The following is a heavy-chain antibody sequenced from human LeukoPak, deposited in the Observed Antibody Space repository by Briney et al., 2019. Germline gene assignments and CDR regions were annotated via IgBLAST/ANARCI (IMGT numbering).Heavy chain of an antibody. J-gene: IGHJ6*03. CDR2: IHYSGRT. CDR1: SGSIISNNDY. D-gene: IGHD2/OR15-2a*01. CDR3: ARILARQFTSFSDSSPYTYYYMDV. Sequence: SETLSLTCSVSSGSIISNNDYWGWIRQPPGKGLEWIATIHYSGRTYYNPPLKSRGTISVDTSQNQFSLRLSSLTAADTAVYYCARILARQFTSFSDSSPYTYYYMDVWGKGTTVTVSS. V-gene: IGHV4-39*07.